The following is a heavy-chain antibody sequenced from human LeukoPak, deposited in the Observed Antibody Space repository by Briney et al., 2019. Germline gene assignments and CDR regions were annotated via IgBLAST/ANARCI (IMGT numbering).Heavy chain of an antibody. J-gene: IGHJ5*02. CDR3: ARGAFPYYYDSSGYQIWFDP. V-gene: IGHV1-8*01. D-gene: IGHD3-22*01. Sequence: ASVKVSCKASGYTFTRYDINWVRQATGQGLEWMGWMNPSSGNTGYAQKFQGRVTMTRNTSISTAYMELSSLRSEDTAVYYCARGAFPYYYDSSGYQIWFDPWGQGTLVTVSS. CDR2: MNPSSGNT. CDR1: GYTFTRYD.